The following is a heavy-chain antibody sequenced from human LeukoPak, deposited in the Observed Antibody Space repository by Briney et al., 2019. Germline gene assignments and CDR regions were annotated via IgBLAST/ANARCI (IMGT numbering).Heavy chain of an antibody. D-gene: IGHD3-22*01. J-gene: IGHJ4*02. CDR2: IWYDGSNK. V-gene: IGHV3-33*01. CDR3: ARRDYYLYYFDY. Sequence: PGGSLRLSCAASGFTFSSYGMHWVRQAPGKGLEWVAVIWYDGSNKYYADSVKGRFTISRDNSKNTLYLQMNSLRAEDTAVYYCARRDYYLYYFDYWGQGTLVTVSS. CDR1: GFTFSSYG.